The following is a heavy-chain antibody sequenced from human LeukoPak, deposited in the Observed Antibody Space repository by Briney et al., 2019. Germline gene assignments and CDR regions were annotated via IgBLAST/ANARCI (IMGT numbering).Heavy chain of an antibody. D-gene: IGHD3-22*01. CDR1: GGSSSSNTYY. J-gene: IGHJ3*02. CDR3: CRNSSGYYYDKAFDI. CDR2: MYNSGST. Sequence: SETLSLTCTVSGGSSSSNTYYWGWIRQPPGKGLEWIGSMYNSGSTYYNPSLKSRITISVDTSKKQFSLKLSSVTAADTAVYYCCRNSSGYYYDKAFDIWGQGTMVTVSS. V-gene: IGHV4-39*01.